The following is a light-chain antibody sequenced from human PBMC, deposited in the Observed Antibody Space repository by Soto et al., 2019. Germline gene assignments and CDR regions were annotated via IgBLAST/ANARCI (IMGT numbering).Light chain of an antibody. CDR1: SSDVAFYNH. J-gene: IGLJ1*01. CDR3: SSFASTHTYV. Sequence: QSALTQPASVSGSPEQSITMSCTGTSSDVAFYNHVSWYQQHPGKAPKLLIYEVNNRPSGVSHRFSGSKSGNTASLTISGLQAEDEADYYCSSFASTHTYVFGTGTKV. V-gene: IGLV2-14*01. CDR2: EVN.